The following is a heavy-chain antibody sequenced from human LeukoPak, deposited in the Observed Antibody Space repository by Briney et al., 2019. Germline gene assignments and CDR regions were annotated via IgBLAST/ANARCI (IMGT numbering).Heavy chain of an antibody. Sequence: GGSLRLSCVASGFTFSSYVMSWVRQAPGKGLEWVSSISGSGGTTYYADSVKGRFTISRDNSKNTVYLQMNSLRAEDTAVYYCAKESLTGDFDYWGQGTLVTVSS. D-gene: IGHD3-9*01. CDR2: ISGSGGTT. J-gene: IGHJ4*02. V-gene: IGHV3-23*01. CDR3: AKESLTGDFDY. CDR1: GFTFSSYV.